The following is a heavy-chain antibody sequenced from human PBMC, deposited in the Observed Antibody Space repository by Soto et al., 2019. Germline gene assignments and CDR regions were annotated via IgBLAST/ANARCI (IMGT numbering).Heavy chain of an antibody. J-gene: IGHJ6*02. V-gene: IGHV1-69*06. CDR1: GGTFSSYA. CDR3: ARDPRSYGDYAPYYYYGMDV. D-gene: IGHD4-17*01. CDR2: IIPIFGTA. Sequence: SVKVSCKASGGTFSSYAISRVRQALGQGLEWMGGIIPIFGTANYAQKFQGRVTITADKSTSTAYMELSSLRSEDTAVYYCARDPRSYGDYAPYYYYGMDVWGQGTTVTVSS.